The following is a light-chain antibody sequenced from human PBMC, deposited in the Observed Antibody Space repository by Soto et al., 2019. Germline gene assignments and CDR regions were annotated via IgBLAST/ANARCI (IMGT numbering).Light chain of an antibody. J-gene: IGLJ2*01. CDR3: AAWDDSLSVLV. CDR2: RNN. Sequence: QSVLTQPPSASGTPGQRVTISCSGSSSNIGSNYVYWYQQLPGTAPKLLIYRNNQRPSGVPDRFSGSKSGTSASLAISGRRSEDEDDYYCAAWDDSLSVLVFGGGTKLTVL. CDR1: SSNIGSNY. V-gene: IGLV1-47*01.